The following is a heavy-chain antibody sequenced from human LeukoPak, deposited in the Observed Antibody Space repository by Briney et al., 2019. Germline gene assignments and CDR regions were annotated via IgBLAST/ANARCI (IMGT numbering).Heavy chain of an antibody. Sequence: ASVKVSCKASGYTFTSYGISWVRQAPGQGLEWMGWISAYNSNTNYAQKLQGGVTMTTDTSTSTAYMELSSLRSEDTAVYYCARKGSSSGWYMSRRSYFDYWGQGTLVTVSS. V-gene: IGHV1-18*01. J-gene: IGHJ4*02. CDR2: ISAYNSNT. CDR1: GYTFTSYG. D-gene: IGHD6-19*01. CDR3: ARKGSSSGWYMSRRSYFDY.